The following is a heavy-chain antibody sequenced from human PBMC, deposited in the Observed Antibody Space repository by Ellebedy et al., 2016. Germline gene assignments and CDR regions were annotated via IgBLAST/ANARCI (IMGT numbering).Heavy chain of an antibody. CDR3: AKDTVAGHFDY. D-gene: IGHD6-19*01. V-gene: IGHV3-9*01. Sequence: SLKISCAASGFTFDDYAMHWVRQAPGKGLEWVSGISWNSGSIGYADSVKGRFTISRDNAKNSLYLQMNSLRAEDTALYYCAKDTVAGHFDYWGQGTLVTVSS. J-gene: IGHJ4*02. CDR2: ISWNSGSI. CDR1: GFTFDDYA.